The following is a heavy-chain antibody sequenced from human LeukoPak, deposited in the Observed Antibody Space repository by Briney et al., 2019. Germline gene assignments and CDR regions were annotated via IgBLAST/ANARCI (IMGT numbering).Heavy chain of an antibody. CDR1: GFTFSSYS. V-gene: IGHV3-21*04. J-gene: IGHJ4*02. Sequence: GGSLRLSCAASGFTFSSYSMNWVRQAPGKGLEWVSSISSSSSYIYYADSVKGRFTISRDNAKNSLYLQMNSLRAEDTAVYYCARGGRAVAGFDYWGQGTLVTVSS. D-gene: IGHD6-19*01. CDR3: ARGGRAVAGFDY. CDR2: ISSSSSYI.